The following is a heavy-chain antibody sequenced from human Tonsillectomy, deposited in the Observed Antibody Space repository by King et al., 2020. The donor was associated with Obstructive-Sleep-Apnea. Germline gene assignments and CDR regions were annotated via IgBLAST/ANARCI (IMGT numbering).Heavy chain of an antibody. CDR2: IRYDGNTK. V-gene: IGHV3-30*02. D-gene: IGHD3-10*01. Sequence: QLVQSGGGVVQPGRSLRLSCAASGFTFSDYDMHWVRQAPGKGLEWVAFIRYDGNTKYYADSVKGRFTISRDNSKNTLYLQMNSLRAEDTAVYYCAIMVRGVIQAFDYWGQGTLVTVSS. CDR3: AIMVRGVIQAFDY. J-gene: IGHJ4*02. CDR1: GFTFSDYD.